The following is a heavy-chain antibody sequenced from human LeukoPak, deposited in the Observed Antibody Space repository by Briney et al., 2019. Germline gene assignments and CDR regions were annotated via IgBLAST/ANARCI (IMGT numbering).Heavy chain of an antibody. J-gene: IGHJ4*02. CDR3: ARDLLGWELHYFDY. D-gene: IGHD1-26*01. V-gene: IGHV3-21*01. Sequence: GGSLRLSCAASGFTFSSYAMSWVRQAPGKELEWVSSISGSSSYIYYADSVKGRFSISRDNAKNSLYLQMNSLRAEDTAVYYCARDLLGWELHYFDYWGQGTLVTVSS. CDR2: ISGSSSYI. CDR1: GFTFSSYA.